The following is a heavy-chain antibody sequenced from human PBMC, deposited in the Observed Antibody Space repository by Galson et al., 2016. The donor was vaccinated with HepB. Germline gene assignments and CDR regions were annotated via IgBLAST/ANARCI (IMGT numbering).Heavy chain of an antibody. D-gene: IGHD2-2*01. V-gene: IGHV3-30*03. Sequence: SLRLSCAASGFTFSSYGMHWVRQAPGKGLEWVAVISTDAINKYYADSVRGRFTISRDDPKNTPYLQMNSLRPEDTAVYYCARPRASNCYYYGMDVWGQGTTVAVSS. CDR1: GFTFSSYG. J-gene: IGHJ6*02. CDR2: ISTDAINK. CDR3: ARPRASNCYYYGMDV.